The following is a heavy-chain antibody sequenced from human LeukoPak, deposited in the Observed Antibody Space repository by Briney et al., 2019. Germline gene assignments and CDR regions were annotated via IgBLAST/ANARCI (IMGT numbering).Heavy chain of an antibody. D-gene: IGHD3-3*01. CDR3: ARHIPVIWSSDYYYGMDV. V-gene: IGHV4-59*08. CDR1: GGSISNYY. J-gene: IGHJ6*02. CDR2: ISYSGST. Sequence: PSETLSLTCTVSGGSISNYYWSWIRQPPGKGLEWIGYISYSGSTNYNPSLRSRVAISEDTSRNQFSLRLNSVTAADTAVYYCARHIPVIWSSDYYYGMDVWGQGTTVTVSS.